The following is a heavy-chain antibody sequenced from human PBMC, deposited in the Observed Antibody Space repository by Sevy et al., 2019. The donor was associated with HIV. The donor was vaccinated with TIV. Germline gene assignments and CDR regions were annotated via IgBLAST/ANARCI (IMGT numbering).Heavy chain of an antibody. D-gene: IGHD3-3*01. J-gene: IGHJ6*03. CDR2: ISSSGGAK. CDR1: GLNFRDFY. CDR3: ARDSSGEEFGFYYYYMDV. Sequence: GGSLRLSCAASGLNFRDFYMTWIRQAPGKGLEWVAYISSSGGAKYYADSVAGRFTISRDNAKNSMYLQMNSLRADDAAIYFCARDSSGEEFGFYYYYMDVWGKGTAVTVSS. V-gene: IGHV3-11*04.